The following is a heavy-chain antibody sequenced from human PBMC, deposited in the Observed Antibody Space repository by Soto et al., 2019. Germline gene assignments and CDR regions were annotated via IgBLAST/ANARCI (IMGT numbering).Heavy chain of an antibody. J-gene: IGHJ6*02. CDR3: AKDSIVGVYYYGMDV. V-gene: IGHV3-23*01. Sequence: EVHLLESGGGLVQPGWSLSLSCAASGFTFSSYAMSWVRQAPGTGLEWVSAISGSGGSTYYADSVKGRFTISRDNSKNTLYRQMNSLRAEDTAVYNCAKDSIVGVYYYGMDVWGQGTTVTVSS. D-gene: IGHD3-16*02. CDR2: ISGSGGST. CDR1: GFTFSSYA.